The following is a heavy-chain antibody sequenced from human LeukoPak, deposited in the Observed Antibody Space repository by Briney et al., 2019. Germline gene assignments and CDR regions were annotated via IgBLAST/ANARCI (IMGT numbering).Heavy chain of an antibody. Sequence: PGGSLRLSCAVSGFTVSSNYMSWVRQAPGKGLEWVPVIYGGGSTYYADSVKGRFTISRDNSKNTLYLQMNSLRAKDTAVYYCARAASVAGTYALNHWGQGTLVTVSS. CDR3: ARAASVAGTYALNH. D-gene: IGHD6-19*01. CDR1: GFTVSSNY. CDR2: IYGGGST. J-gene: IGHJ4*02. V-gene: IGHV3-66*01.